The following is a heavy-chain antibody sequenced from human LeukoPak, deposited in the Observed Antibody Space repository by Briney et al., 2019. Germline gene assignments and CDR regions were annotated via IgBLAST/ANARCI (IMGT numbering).Heavy chain of an antibody. V-gene: IGHV3-30*04. CDR1: GFTISTYA. CDR2: VSMDGNIK. D-gene: IGHD3-10*01. CDR3: ARGIQPPKYYGSGSATFDI. Sequence: GGSLRLSCVASGFTISTYAIHWVRQAPSKGLEWVAVVSMDGNIKYYADSVKGRFTISRDNSKNTVYLQMNSLRTEDTSVYYCARGIQPPKYYGSGSATFDIWGQGTMVTVSS. J-gene: IGHJ3*02.